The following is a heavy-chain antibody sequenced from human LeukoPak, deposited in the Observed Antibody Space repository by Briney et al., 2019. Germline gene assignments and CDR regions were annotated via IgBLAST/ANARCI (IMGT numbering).Heavy chain of an antibody. Sequence: SVKVSCKASGYTFTSYAMNWVRQAPGQGLEWMGGIIPIFGTANYAQKFQGRVTITADESTSTAYMELSSLRSEDTAVYYCAREGTGSSWLIDAFDIWGQGTMVTVSS. J-gene: IGHJ3*02. V-gene: IGHV1-69*13. D-gene: IGHD6-13*01. CDR2: IIPIFGTA. CDR3: AREGTGSSWLIDAFDI. CDR1: GYTFTSYA.